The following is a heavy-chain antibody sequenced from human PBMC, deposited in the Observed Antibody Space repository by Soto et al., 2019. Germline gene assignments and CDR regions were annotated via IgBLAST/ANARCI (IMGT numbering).Heavy chain of an antibody. D-gene: IGHD3-10*01. Sequence: SETLSLTCTVSGGSISSGDYYWSWIRQPPGKGLEWIGYIYYSGSTYYNPSLKSRVTISVDTSKNQFSLKLSSVTAADTAVYYCARDGARGLLWFWGQGTLVTVSS. J-gene: IGHJ4*02. CDR2: IYYSGST. CDR1: GGSISSGDYY. CDR3: ARDGARGLLWF. V-gene: IGHV4-30-4*01.